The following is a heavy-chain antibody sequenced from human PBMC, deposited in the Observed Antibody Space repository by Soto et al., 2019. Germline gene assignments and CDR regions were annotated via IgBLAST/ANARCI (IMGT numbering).Heavy chain of an antibody. CDR1: GFTFTYYA. Sequence: EVQLLESGGGLVQPGGSLRLSCTASGFTFTYYAFSWVRQATGKGLEWVSAISANGQGIYYADSVRGRFTISRDNSKNTVFLHMDSLRAEDTAVYYCAKDRDYPRDQFHYWGQGTLVTVSS. J-gene: IGHJ4*02. V-gene: IGHV3-23*01. CDR2: ISANGQGI. D-gene: IGHD2-2*01. CDR3: AKDRDYPRDQFHY.